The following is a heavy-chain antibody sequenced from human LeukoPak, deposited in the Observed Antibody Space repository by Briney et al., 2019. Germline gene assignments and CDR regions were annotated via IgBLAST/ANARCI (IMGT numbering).Heavy chain of an antibody. CDR3: ARGSGWYFY. CDR2: VYYSGGT. D-gene: IGHD6-19*01. CDR1: GGSISSYY. V-gene: IGHV4-59*01. Sequence: SETLSLTCTISGGSISSYYWSWVRQPPEKGLEWIGYVYYSGGTNYNPSLKSRVTISVDTSKNQFSLKLSSVTAADTAVYYCARGSGWYFYWGQGSLVTVSS. J-gene: IGHJ4*02.